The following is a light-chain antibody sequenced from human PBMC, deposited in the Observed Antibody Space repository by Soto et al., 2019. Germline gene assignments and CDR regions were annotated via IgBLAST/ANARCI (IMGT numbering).Light chain of an antibody. CDR2: DAS. CDR1: QSVSTN. V-gene: IGKV3-15*01. J-gene: IGKJ3*01. Sequence: ETVMTQSPATLSVSPGERPTLSCRASQSVSTNLAWYRQKPGQAPRLLIYDASTRATGIPARFSGSGSGTEFTLTIRSLQSEDFAVYYCQQYNTWPLTFGPGTKVDIK. CDR3: QQYNTWPLT.